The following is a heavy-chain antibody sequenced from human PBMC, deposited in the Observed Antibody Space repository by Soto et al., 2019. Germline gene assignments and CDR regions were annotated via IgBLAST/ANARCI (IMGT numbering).Heavy chain of an antibody. V-gene: IGHV3-7*05. J-gene: IGHJ4*02. Sequence: EVYLVESGGGLFQPGWSLRLSCAASGFTFTKYWMSWVRQAPGKGLEWGANIKPDGNTVSHLDSVKGRFTIARDNAKNSVFLQMNSLRVEDTAVYYCGRAGHWGQGTLVTVSS. CDR3: GRAGH. CDR1: GFTFTKYW. CDR2: IKPDGNTV.